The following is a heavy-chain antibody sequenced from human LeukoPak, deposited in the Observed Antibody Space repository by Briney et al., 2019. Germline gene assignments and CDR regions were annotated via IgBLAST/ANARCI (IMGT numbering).Heavy chain of an antibody. CDR3: ARGSSSGPDY. Sequence: SETLSLTCTVAGGSISSYYWSWIRQPPGKGLEWIGYIYYIGSTNYNPSLKSRVTISVDTSKNQFSLKLSSVTAADTAVYYCARGSSSGPDYWGQGTLVTVSS. CDR1: GGSISSYY. CDR2: IYYIGST. V-gene: IGHV4-59*01. D-gene: IGHD6-19*01. J-gene: IGHJ4*02.